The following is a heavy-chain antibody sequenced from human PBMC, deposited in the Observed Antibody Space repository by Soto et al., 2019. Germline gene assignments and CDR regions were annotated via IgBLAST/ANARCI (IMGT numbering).Heavy chain of an antibody. J-gene: IGHJ6*02. Sequence: SETLSLTCTVSGGSLSSSSYYWGWIRQPPGKGLEWIGSIFYSGSTYYNPSLKSRVTISVDTSKNQFSLKLSSVTAADTAVYYCARHLTYCSAGSCYSDFPYYGMDVWGQGTTVTVSS. CDR1: GGSLSSSSYY. CDR3: ARHLTYCSAGSCYSDFPYYGMDV. V-gene: IGHV4-39*01. CDR2: IFYSGST. D-gene: IGHD2-15*01.